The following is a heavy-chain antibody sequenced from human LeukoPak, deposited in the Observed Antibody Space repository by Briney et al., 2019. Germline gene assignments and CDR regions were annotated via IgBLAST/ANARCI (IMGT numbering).Heavy chain of an antibody. CDR2: IKQDGSDK. Sequence: GGSLRLSCAASGFTFSSHWMSWVRQAPGKGLEWVANIKQDGSDKYYVDSVKGRFTISRDNAKNSLYLQMNSLGAEDTAVYYCARDYDWGQGTLVTVSS. V-gene: IGHV3-7*04. J-gene: IGHJ4*02. CDR3: ARDYD. CDR1: GFTFSSHW. D-gene: IGHD3-16*01.